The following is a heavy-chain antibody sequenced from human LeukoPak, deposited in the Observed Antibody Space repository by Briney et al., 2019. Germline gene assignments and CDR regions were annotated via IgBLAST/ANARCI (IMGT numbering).Heavy chain of an antibody. V-gene: IGHV4-30-4*01. D-gene: IGHD3-10*01. CDR1: GASINSGDYY. J-gene: IGHJ4*02. CDR3: ARQNYYGSGSYLFDY. CDR2: IYFSGST. Sequence: PSETLSLTCTVSGASINSGDYYWSWIRQPPGRGLEWLGYIYFSGSTYYSPSLKSRLTISVDTSKSQLSLRLSSVTAADTALYFCARQNYYGSGSYLFDYWGQGTLVTVSS.